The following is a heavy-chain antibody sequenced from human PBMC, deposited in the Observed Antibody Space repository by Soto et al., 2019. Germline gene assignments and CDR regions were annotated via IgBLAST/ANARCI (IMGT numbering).Heavy chain of an antibody. J-gene: IGHJ6*03. D-gene: IGHD1-1*01. CDR1: GFTFSSYG. CDR2: IWYDGSNK. Sequence: GGSLRLSCAASGFTFSSYGMHWVRQAPGKGLEWVAVIWYDGSNKYYADSVKGRFTISRDNSKNTLYLQMNSLRAEDTAVYYCARDHAHNPSHYYYYYYMDVWGKGTTVTVSS. CDR3: ARDHAHNPSHYYYYYYMDV. V-gene: IGHV3-33*01.